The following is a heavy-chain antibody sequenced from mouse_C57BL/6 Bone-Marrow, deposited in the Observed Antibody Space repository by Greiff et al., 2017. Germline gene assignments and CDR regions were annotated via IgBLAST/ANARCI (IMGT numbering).Heavy chain of an antibody. J-gene: IGHJ2*01. V-gene: IGHV14-4*01. CDR1: GFNIKDDY. CDR3: TYYDGYYVGY. CDR2: IDPENGDT. Sequence: EVQLQQSGAELVRPGASVKLSCTASGFNIKDDYMHWVKKRPEQGLEWIGWIDPENGDTEYASKFQGKATITADTSSNTAYLQLSSLTSEDTAVYYCTYYDGYYVGYWGQGTTLTVSS. D-gene: IGHD2-3*01.